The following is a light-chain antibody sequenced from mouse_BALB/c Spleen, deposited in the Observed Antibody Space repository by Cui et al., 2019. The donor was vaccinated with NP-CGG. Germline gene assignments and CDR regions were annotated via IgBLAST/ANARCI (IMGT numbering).Light chain of an antibody. V-gene: IGLV1*01. CDR3: ALWYSNHWV. J-gene: IGLJ1*01. CDR1: TGAVTTSNY. Sequence: QAVVTQESALTTSPGETVTLTCRSSTGAVTTSNYANWVQEKPDHLFTGLIGGTNNRTPGVPARFSGSLIGDKAAFTITGAQTDDEAMYFCALWYSNHWVFGGGTKLTVL. CDR2: GTN.